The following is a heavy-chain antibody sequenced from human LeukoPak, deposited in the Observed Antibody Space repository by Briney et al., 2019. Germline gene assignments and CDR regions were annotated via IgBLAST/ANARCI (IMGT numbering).Heavy chain of an antibody. J-gene: IGHJ4*02. Sequence: SVKVSCKASGGTFSSYAISWVRQAPGQGLEWMGRIIPILGIANYAQKFQGRVTITADKSTSTAYMELSRLRSDDTAVYYCARELPEWELLIPHYWGQGTLVTVSS. D-gene: IGHD1-26*01. V-gene: IGHV1-69*04. CDR3: ARELPEWELLIPHY. CDR1: GGTFSSYA. CDR2: IIPILGIA.